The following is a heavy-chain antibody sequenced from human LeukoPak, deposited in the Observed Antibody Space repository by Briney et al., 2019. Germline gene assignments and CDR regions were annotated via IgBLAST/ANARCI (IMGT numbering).Heavy chain of an antibody. CDR3: ATDLWETNCGGDCYSFDY. CDR1: GFTFSDYY. CDR2: ISSSGSTR. J-gene: IGHJ4*02. V-gene: IGHV3-11*04. Sequence: PGGSLRLSCAASGFTFSDYYMSWIRQAPGKGLEWVSYISSSGSTRHYADSVKGRFTISRDNAKNSLYLQMNSLRAEDTAVYYCATDLWETNCGGDCYSFDYWGQGTLVTVSS. D-gene: IGHD2-21*02.